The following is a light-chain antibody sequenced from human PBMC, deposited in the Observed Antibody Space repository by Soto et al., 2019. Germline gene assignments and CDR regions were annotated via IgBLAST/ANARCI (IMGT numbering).Light chain of an antibody. V-gene: IGLV1-44*01. CDR3: AAWDDSLGGSWV. CDR2: SDN. CDR1: SSNIGTYS. Sequence: QSVLTQPPSASGTPGQRVTISCSGSSSNIGTYSVSWYQQFPGTAPRLLIYSDNQRPSGVPDRFSASKSGASASLAISGLQSEDEADFYCAAWDDSLGGSWVFGGGTKLTVL. J-gene: IGLJ3*02.